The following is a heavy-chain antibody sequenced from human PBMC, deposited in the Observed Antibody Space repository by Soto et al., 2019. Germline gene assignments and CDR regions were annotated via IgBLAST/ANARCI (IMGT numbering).Heavy chain of an antibody. CDR1: GFTFSSYS. Sequence: GGSLRLSCAASGFTFSSYSMNWVRQAPGKGLEWVSYISSSSSTIYYADSVKGRFTISRDNAKNSLYLQMNSLRDEDTAVYYCARDHQLLFWMRGGSYYGMDVWGQGTTVTVSS. CDR2: ISSSSSTI. V-gene: IGHV3-48*02. CDR3: ARDHQLLFWMRGGSYYGMDV. D-gene: IGHD2-2*01. J-gene: IGHJ6*02.